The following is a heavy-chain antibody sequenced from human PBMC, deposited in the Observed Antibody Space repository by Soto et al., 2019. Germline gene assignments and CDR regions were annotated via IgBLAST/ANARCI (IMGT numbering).Heavy chain of an antibody. V-gene: IGHV4-31*03. CDR1: GGSISSGGYY. CDR2: IYYSGST. CDR3: ACGESGYCSSTSCHTLAY. Sequence: SETLSLTCTVSGGSISSGGYYWSWIRQHPGKGLEWIGYIYYSGSTYYNPSLKSRVTISVDTSKNQFSLKLSSVTAADTAVYYCACGESGYCSSTSCHTLAYWGQGTLVTVSS. J-gene: IGHJ4*02. D-gene: IGHD2-2*01.